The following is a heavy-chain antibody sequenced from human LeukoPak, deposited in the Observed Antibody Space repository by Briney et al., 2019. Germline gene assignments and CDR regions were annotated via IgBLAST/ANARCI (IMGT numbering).Heavy chain of an antibody. J-gene: IGHJ3*02. CDR2: ISGSGGST. CDR3: ARDFEGAKQGDAFDI. Sequence: GGSLRLSCEGSGFSFGKHGLNWVRQAPGKGLEWVSAISGSGGSTYYADSVKGRFTISRDNSKNTLYLQMNSLRAEDTAVYYCARDFEGAKQGDAFDIWGQGTMVTVSS. D-gene: IGHD1-26*01. CDR1: GFSFGKHG. V-gene: IGHV3-23*01.